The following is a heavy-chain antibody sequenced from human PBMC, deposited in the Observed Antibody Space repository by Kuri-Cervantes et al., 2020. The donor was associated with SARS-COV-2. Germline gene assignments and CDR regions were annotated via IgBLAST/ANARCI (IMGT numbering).Heavy chain of an antibody. V-gene: IGHV4-30-4*01. Sequence: LRLSCTVSGGSISSGDYYWSWIRQPPGKGLEWIGYIYYSGSTYYNPSLKSRVTISVDTSKNQFSLKLSSVTAADTAVYYCARLCMITLGGVIVRVFDYWGQGTLVTVSS. CDR1: GGSISSGDYY. J-gene: IGHJ4*02. CDR2: IYYSGST. CDR3: ARLCMITLGGVIVRVFDY. D-gene: IGHD3-16*02.